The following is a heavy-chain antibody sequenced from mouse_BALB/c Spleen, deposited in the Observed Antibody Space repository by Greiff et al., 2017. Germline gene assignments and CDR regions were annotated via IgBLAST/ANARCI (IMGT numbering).Heavy chain of an antibody. CDR3: ARENNYYGFAY. CDR2: INPSTGYT. CDR1: GYTFTSYW. Sequence: VQLVESGAELVRPGSSVKISCKASGYTFTSYWMHWVKQRPGQGLEWIGYINPSTGYTEYNQKFKDKATLTADKSSSTAYMQLSSLTSEDSAVYYCARENNYYGFAYWGQGTLVTVSA. J-gene: IGHJ3*01. D-gene: IGHD1-2*01. V-gene: IGHV1-4*01.